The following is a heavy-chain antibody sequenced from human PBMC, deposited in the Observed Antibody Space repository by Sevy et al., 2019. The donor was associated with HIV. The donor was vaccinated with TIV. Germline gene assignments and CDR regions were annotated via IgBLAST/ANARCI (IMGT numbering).Heavy chain of an antibody. CDR3: ARWSGCSGGSWYLFDY. V-gene: IGHV1-69*13. CDR2: IIPIFSTA. D-gene: IGHD2-15*01. J-gene: IGHJ4*02. Sequence: ASVKVSCKASGGTFSSYAISWVRQAPGQGLEWMGGIIPIFSTANYAQKFQGRVTITADESTSTAYMELSSLRSEDTAVSYCARWSGCSGGSWYLFDYWVQGTLVTVSS. CDR1: GGTFSSYA.